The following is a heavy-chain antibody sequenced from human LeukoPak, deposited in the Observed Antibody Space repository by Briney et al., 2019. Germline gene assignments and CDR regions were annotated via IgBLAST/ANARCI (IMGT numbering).Heavy chain of an antibody. CDR3: ARGGRGSTSNY. CDR2: ISATGNTV. J-gene: IGHJ4*02. V-gene: IGHV3-48*04. D-gene: IGHD3-16*01. CDR1: GFTFSSYT. Sequence: GGSLRLSCAASGFTFSSYTMNWVRQAPGKGLEWVAYISATGNTVYYADSVKGRFTISRDNAKNSLYLEMNSLRAEDTAVYYCARGGRGSTSNYWGQGTLVTVSS.